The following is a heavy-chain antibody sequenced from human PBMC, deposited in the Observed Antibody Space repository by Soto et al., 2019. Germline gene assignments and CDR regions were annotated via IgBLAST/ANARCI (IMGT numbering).Heavy chain of an antibody. J-gene: IGHJ3*02. D-gene: IGHD1-26*01. CDR1: GYTFTRYC. CDR2: ISAYNGNT. Sequence: ASVKVSCQASGYTFTRYCISWVRQAPGQGLEWMGWISAYNGNTNYAQKLQGRVTMTTDTSTSTAYMELRSLRSDDTAVYYCAREGWELTDDAFDIWGQGTMVTVSS. CDR3: AREGWELTDDAFDI. V-gene: IGHV1-18*01.